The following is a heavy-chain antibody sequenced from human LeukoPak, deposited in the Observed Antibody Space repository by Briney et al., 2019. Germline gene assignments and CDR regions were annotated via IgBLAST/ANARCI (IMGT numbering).Heavy chain of an antibody. CDR2: IYYSGST. Sequence: PSQTLSLTCTVSGGSISSGEYYWRWIRQPPGKGLEWIGYIYYSGSTHYNPSLKSRVTISVDTSKNQFSLKLSSVTAADTTIYYCARGLATSFDYWGQGTLVTVSS. J-gene: IGHJ4*02. CDR1: GGSISSGEYY. CDR3: ARGLATSFDY. V-gene: IGHV4-30-4*01. D-gene: IGHD5-24*01.